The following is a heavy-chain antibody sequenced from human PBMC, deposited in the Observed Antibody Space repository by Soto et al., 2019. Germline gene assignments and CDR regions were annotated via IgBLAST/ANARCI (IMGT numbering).Heavy chain of an antibody. CDR1: GGTFNTFA. CDR3: ARDKERQLLGGHYYSAVDM. Sequence: QVQLVQSGAEVKKPGSSVKVSCKASGGTFNTFAISWVRQAPGQGVEWLGGIIPIFRTPDYAQKFQGRVTIIGDESARTAYLEPSRLRSEDTAVDYCARDKERQLLGGHYYSAVDMWGQGTTVTVPS. D-gene: IGHD1-1*01. J-gene: IGHJ6*02. CDR2: IIPIFRTP. V-gene: IGHV1-69*12.